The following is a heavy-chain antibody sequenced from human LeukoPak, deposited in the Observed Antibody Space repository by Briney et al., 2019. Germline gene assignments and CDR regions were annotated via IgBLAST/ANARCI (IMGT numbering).Heavy chain of an antibody. D-gene: IGHD2-15*01. CDR1: GFTFSSYA. CDR3: AKAVRRYCSGGSCYYYFDY. CDR2: ISGSGGST. J-gene: IGHJ4*02. V-gene: IGHV3-23*01. Sequence: GGSLRLSCAASGFTFSSYAMSWVRQAPGEGLEWVSAISGSGGSTYYADSVKGRFTISRDNSKNTLYLQMNSLRAEDTAVYYCAKAVRRYCSGGSCYYYFDYWGQGTLVTVSS.